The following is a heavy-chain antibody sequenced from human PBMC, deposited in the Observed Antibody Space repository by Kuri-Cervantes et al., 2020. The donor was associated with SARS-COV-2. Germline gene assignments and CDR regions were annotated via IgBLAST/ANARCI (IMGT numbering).Heavy chain of an antibody. J-gene: IGHJ5*02. CDR1: GYTFTSYG. CDR3: ASEQPSRYCSSTSCYT. Sequence: ASVKVSCKASGYTFTSYGISWVRQAPGQGLERMGWISAYNGNTNYAQKLQGRVTMTTDTSTSTAYMELRSLRSDDTAVYYCASEQPSRYCSSTSCYTWGQGTLVTVSS. V-gene: IGHV1-18*01. CDR2: ISAYNGNT. D-gene: IGHD2-2*02.